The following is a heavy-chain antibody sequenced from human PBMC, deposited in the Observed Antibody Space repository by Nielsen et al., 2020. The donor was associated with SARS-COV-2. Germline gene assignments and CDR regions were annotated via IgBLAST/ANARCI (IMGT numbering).Heavy chain of an antibody. J-gene: IGHJ6*02. D-gene: IGHD5-24*01. Sequence: LKISCAASGFTLSNYNMHWVRQGPGKGLVWVSRINRDGSVTNYADSVKGRFTISRDNGGNTLYLQVNSLRAEDTAVYYCVREGDGYHSYYYGLDVWGRGTTVTVSS. CDR1: GFTLSNYN. CDR3: VREGDGYHSYYYGLDV. CDR2: INRDGSVT. V-gene: IGHV3-74*01.